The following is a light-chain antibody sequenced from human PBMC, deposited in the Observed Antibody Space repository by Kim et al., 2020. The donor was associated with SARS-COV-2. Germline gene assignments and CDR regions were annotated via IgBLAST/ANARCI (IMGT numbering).Light chain of an antibody. CDR1: SSDIGAFNY. CDR3: TSYRSGGTHA. Sequence: QSALAQPASVSGSLGQSITISCTGTSSDIGAFNYVSWYQQHPGKAPKLIIFDVTRRPSGVSSRFSGSKSGNSASLTISGLQPEDESDYYCTSYRSGGTHAFGTGTKVTVL. CDR2: DVT. V-gene: IGLV2-14*03. J-gene: IGLJ1*01.